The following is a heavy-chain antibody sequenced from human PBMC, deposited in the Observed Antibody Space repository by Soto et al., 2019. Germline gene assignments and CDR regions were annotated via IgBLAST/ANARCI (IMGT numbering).Heavy chain of an antibody. D-gene: IGHD6-25*01. CDR2: ISGSGNTI. Sequence: EVQLVESGGGLVQPGGSLRLSCAASGFTFSSYSMTWVRQATGKGLEWVSYISGSGNTIYYADSVKGRFTISRDNAKNSLYLQMNSLRAGDTAVYYCARRVSAETPPDYWGQGTLVTVSS. CDR3: ARRVSAETPPDY. CDR1: GFTFSSYS. V-gene: IGHV3-48*01. J-gene: IGHJ4*02.